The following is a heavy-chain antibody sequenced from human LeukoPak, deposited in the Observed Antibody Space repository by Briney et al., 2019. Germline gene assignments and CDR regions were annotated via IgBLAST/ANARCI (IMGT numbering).Heavy chain of an antibody. CDR2: ISWNSGSI. CDR1: GYTLTELS. CDR3: ATNWFDP. J-gene: IGHJ5*02. Sequence: SCKVSGYTLTELSMHWVRQAPGKGLEWVSGISWNSGSIGYADSVKGRFTISRDNAKNSLYLQMNSLRAEDTALYYCATNWFDPWGQGTLVTVSS. V-gene: IGHV3-9*01.